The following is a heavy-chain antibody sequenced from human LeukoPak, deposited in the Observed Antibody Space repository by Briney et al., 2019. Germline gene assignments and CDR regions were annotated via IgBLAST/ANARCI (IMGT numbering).Heavy chain of an antibody. V-gene: IGHV3-74*01. CDR3: ARDPRNVGLAP. CDR1: GLSLSGNW. Sequence: GGSLRLSCVASGLSLSGNWMYWVRQAPGKGLMYNSRNNGDGSTTNYADVVKGRFTMSRDNVKNTLYLQMNSLRVEDTAVYYCARDPRNVGLAPWGQGTLVTVSS. J-gene: IGHJ5*02. D-gene: IGHD2-15*01. CDR2: NNGDGSTT.